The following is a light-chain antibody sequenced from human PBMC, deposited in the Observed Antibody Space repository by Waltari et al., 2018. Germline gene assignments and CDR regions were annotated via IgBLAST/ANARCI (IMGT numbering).Light chain of an antibody. Sequence: DVQLTQSPSSLSASLGDRVSITCRASQTITAYLNWYQLKPGRAPKLLIYDASHLQTGVPSRFSGSGSGTVFTLTISGLQPEDFATYYGQQSQVANTFGQGTRLDI. CDR1: QTITAY. J-gene: IGKJ2*01. CDR2: DAS. V-gene: IGKV1-39*01. CDR3: QQSQVANT.